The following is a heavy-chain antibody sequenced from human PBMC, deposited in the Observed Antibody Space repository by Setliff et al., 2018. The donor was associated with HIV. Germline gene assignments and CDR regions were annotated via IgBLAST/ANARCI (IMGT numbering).Heavy chain of an antibody. Sequence: ASVKVSCKASGGTFSAYAVNWVRQAPGQGLEWMGRIISILGTPNYSHKFQGRVTITADKSTTTTCMELSSLRSDDTAIYYCARDAFDYTAYYYSYMDVWGKGTTVTVSS. CDR2: IISILGTP. CDR3: ARDAFDYTAYYYSYMDV. V-gene: IGHV1-69*04. D-gene: IGHD4-4*01. CDR1: GGTFSAYA. J-gene: IGHJ6*03.